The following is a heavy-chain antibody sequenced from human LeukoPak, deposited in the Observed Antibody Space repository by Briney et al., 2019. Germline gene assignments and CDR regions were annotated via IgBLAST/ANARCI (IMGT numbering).Heavy chain of an antibody. J-gene: IGHJ4*02. D-gene: IGHD3-22*01. Sequence: GGSLRLSCAASGFTFSSYGMHWVRQAPGKGLEWVAIISYDGSNKYYVDSVKGRFTISRDNAKNSLYLQMNSLRAEDTAVYYCARDDVGDSSQSYWGQGTLVTVSS. CDR3: ARDDVGDSSQSY. V-gene: IGHV3-30*04. CDR2: ISYDGSNK. CDR1: GFTFSSYG.